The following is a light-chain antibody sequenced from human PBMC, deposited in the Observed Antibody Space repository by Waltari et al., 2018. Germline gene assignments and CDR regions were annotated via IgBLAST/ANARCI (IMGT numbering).Light chain of an antibody. CDR2: GAN. CDR1: QSISIN. V-gene: IGKV3-15*01. Sequence: DIVMTQSPATLSVSPGERVTLSCRASQSISINLAWYQQGPGQAPKLLIYGANNRATGIPARFSGGGSGTEFTLTISSLQSGDFAVYFCQHYDGWPPSYTFGQGTKLEIK. J-gene: IGKJ2*01. CDR3: QHYDGWPPSYT.